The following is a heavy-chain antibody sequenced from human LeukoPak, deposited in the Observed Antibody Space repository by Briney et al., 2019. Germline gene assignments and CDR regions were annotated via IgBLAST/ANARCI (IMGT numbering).Heavy chain of an antibody. V-gene: IGHV3-30-3*01. D-gene: IGHD2-15*01. Sequence: PGGSLRLSCAASGFTFSSYAMHWVRQAPGKGLEWVAVISYDGSNKYYADSVKGRFTISRDNSKNTLYLQMNSLRAEDTAVYYCARGKGYCSGGSCYYFCYYGMDVWGQGTTVTVSS. CDR2: ISYDGSNK. CDR3: ARGKGYCSGGSCYYFCYYGMDV. CDR1: GFTFSSYA. J-gene: IGHJ6*02.